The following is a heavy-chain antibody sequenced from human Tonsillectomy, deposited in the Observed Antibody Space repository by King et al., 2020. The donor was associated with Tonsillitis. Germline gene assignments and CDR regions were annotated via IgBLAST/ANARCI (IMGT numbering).Heavy chain of an antibody. D-gene: IGHD3-10*01. Sequence: VRQAPGQGLEWMARIIPILGIPNHAQKFQVRVTITADKSTSTVYLDLSSLRSEDTTVYYCAGDIYGSRSYYNYFAYWGQGTLVTVYS. V-gene: IGHV1-69*04. CDR3: AGDIYGSRSYYNYFAY. CDR2: IIPILGIP. J-gene: IGHJ4*02.